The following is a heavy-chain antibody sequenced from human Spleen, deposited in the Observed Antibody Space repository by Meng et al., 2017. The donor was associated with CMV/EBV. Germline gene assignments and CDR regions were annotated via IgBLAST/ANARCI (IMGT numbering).Heavy chain of an antibody. CDR1: GYTFTSYG. CDR3: ARDSMAATGWYLDL. CDR2: INAYVGST. Sequence: KAYGYTFTSYGISWVRQVPGQGLEWMGWINAYVGSTNYAQKVQDRVTMTTDTSTNTAYMELRSLRSDDTAVYYCARDSMAATGWYLDLWGRGTLVTVSS. D-gene: IGHD2-15*01. V-gene: IGHV1-18*01. J-gene: IGHJ2*01.